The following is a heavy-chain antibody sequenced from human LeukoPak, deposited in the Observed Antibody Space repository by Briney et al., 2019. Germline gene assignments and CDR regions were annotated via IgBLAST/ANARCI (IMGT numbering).Heavy chain of an antibody. CDR3: ARGTLIAAATDFDY. V-gene: IGHV3-20*04. CDR1: GFTFDDYG. Sequence: GGSLRLSCAASGFTFDDYGMSCVRQAPGKGLEWVSGINWNGGSTGYADSVKGRFTISRDNAKNSLYLQMNSLRAEDTALYYCARGTLIAAATDFDYWGQGTLVTVSS. J-gene: IGHJ4*02. D-gene: IGHD6-13*01. CDR2: INWNGGST.